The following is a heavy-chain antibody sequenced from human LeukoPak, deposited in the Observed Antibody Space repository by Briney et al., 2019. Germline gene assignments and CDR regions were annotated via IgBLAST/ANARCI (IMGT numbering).Heavy chain of an antibody. CDR1: GFTFSSYG. CDR2: IRYDGSNK. CDR3: AKDRDSSGWYEYFQH. J-gene: IGHJ1*01. D-gene: IGHD6-19*01. V-gene: IGHV3-30*02. Sequence: QTGGSLRLSCAASGFTFSSYGMHWVRQAPGKGLEWVAFIRYDGSNKYYADSVKGRFTISRDNSKNTLYLQMNSLRAEDTAVYYCAKDRDSSGWYEYFQHWGQGTLVTVSS.